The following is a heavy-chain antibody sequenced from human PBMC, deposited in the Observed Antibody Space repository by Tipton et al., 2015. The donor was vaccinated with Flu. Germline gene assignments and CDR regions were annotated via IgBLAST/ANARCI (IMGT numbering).Heavy chain of an antibody. D-gene: IGHD6-19*01. CDR2: IYHSGST. Sequence: LRLSCAVSGYSISSGYYWGWIRQPPGKGLEWLGSIYHSGSTYSNPSLKSRVTISVDTSKNQFSLKLSSVTAADTAVYYCARQERSGWFLDYWGRGTLVTVSS. CDR1: GYSISSGYY. V-gene: IGHV4-38-2*01. CDR3: ARQERSGWFLDY. J-gene: IGHJ4*02.